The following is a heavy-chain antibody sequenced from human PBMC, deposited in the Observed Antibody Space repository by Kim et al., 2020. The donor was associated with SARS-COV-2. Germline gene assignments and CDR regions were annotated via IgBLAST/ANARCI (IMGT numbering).Heavy chain of an antibody. CDR1: GGSISSYY. CDR3: ARDLTGGRYSSGWYRGGTNWFDP. D-gene: IGHD6-19*01. CDR2: IYYSGST. V-gene: IGHV4-59*13. J-gene: IGHJ5*02. Sequence: SETLSLTCTVSGGSISSYYWSWIRQPPGKGLEWIGYIYYSGSTNYNPSLKSRVTISVDTSKNQFSLKLSSVTAADTAVYYCARDLTGGRYSSGWYRGGTNWFDPWGQGTLVTVSS.